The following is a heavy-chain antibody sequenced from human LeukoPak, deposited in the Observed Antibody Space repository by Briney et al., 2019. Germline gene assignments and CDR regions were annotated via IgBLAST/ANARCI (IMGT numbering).Heavy chain of an antibody. J-gene: IGHJ4*02. CDR2: VHYSGST. CDR3: ASRGQSYSSGWFDY. V-gene: IGHV4-59*08. CDR1: SVSITSYY. Sequence: PSETLSLTCTVSSVSITSYYWSWIRQPPGKGLEWIGHVHYSGSTNYKPSLKSRVTISVDMSKNQFSLKLRSVTAADTAVYYCASRGQSYSSGWFDYWGQGTLVTVSS. D-gene: IGHD6-19*01.